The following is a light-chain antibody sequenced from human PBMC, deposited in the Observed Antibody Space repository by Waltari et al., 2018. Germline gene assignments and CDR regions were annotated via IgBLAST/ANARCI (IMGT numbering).Light chain of an antibody. Sequence: QSLLTQPPSASGTPGQRVPMSCSGSSPTIGSYYVYWYQQLPGTAPKLLIDGNNQRPSGVPDRFSGSKSGTSGSLAISGLRSEDEADYYCAAWDDRLRGVVFGGGTKLTV. J-gene: IGLJ2*01. V-gene: IGLV1-47*01. CDR3: AAWDDRLRGVV. CDR1: SPTIGSYY. CDR2: GNN.